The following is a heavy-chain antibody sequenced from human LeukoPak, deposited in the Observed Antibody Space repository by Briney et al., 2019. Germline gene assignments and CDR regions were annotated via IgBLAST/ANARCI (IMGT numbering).Heavy chain of an antibody. CDR1: GGSFSGYY. CDR3: ARGRWFDP. V-gene: IGHV4-34*01. CDR2: INHSGST. Sequence: SETLSLTCAVYGGSFSGYYWSWIRQPPGKGLEWIGEINHSGSTNYNPSLKSRVTVSVDTSKNQFSLKLSSVTAADTAVYYCARGRWFDPWGQGTLVTVSS. J-gene: IGHJ5*02.